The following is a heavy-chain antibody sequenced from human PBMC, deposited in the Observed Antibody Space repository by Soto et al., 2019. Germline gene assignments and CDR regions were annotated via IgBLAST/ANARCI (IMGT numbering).Heavy chain of an antibody. V-gene: IGHV3-7*05. J-gene: IGHJ3*01. CDR3: ARDLSPTHTTYWVEAFDF. CDR1: GFTFSTYW. Sequence: EVQLVESGGGLVQPGGSLRLSCAASGFTFSTYWMTWVRQAPGKGLEWVANIKQDGSEQNYVDSVKGRFTISRDNAKNSLYLQMYSLRAEDAAVYYCARDLSPTHTTYWVEAFDFWGQGTMVTVSS. CDR2: IKQDGSEQ. D-gene: IGHD2-8*02.